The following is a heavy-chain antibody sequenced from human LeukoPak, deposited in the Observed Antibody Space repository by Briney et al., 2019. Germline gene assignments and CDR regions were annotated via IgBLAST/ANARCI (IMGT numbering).Heavy chain of an antibody. Sequence: VASVKVSCEASGYTFTNYTINWVRLAPGQGLEWMGWIDTNTGNPTYAQGFAGRFVFSLDTSVTTTYLQISSLKAEDTAVYFCTRGRDTTGYFVYWGQGTLATVSS. CDR2: IDTNTGNP. J-gene: IGHJ4*02. CDR1: GYTFTNYT. V-gene: IGHV7-4-1*02. D-gene: IGHD3-22*01. CDR3: TRGRDTTGYFVY.